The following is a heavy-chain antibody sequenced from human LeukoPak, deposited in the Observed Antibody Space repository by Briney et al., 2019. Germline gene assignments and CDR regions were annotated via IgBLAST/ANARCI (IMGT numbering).Heavy chain of an antibody. CDR3: ARGGGYSSPIGY. Sequence: SETLSLTCTLSGGSISTYYWSWSRQPPGKGLEWIGYIYHSGSTNYNPSLKSRVTISVDTSKNQFSLKLSSVTAADTAVYYCARGGGYSSPIGYWGQGALVTVSS. CDR2: IYHSGST. D-gene: IGHD2-15*01. J-gene: IGHJ4*02. CDR1: GGSISTYY. V-gene: IGHV4-59*01.